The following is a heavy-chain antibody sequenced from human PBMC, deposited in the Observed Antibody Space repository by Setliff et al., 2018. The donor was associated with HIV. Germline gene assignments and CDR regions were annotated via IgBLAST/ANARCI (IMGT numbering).Heavy chain of an antibody. Sequence: SETLSLTCTVSGGSISSSSYYWGWIRQPPGKGLEWIGSIYHSGSTNYNPSLKSRVTISVDKSKNQFSLELSSVTAADTAAYYCARLLSTRTVGYYFDFWGQGTLVTVS. CDR1: GGSISSSSYY. J-gene: IGHJ4*02. CDR3: ARLLSTRTVGYYFDF. V-gene: IGHV4-39*01. D-gene: IGHD1-26*01. CDR2: IYHSGST.